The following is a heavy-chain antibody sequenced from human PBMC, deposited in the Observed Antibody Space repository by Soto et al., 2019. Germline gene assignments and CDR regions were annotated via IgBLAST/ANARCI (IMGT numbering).Heavy chain of an antibody. CDR2: IYPGDSDT. Sequence: RGESLKISCKGSGYSFTSYWIGWVRQMPGKGLEWMGIIYPGDSDTRYSPSSQGQVTISADKSISTAYLQWSSLKASDTAMYYCARPRVSSSSRPDAFDIWGQGTMVTVSS. CDR3: ARPRVSSSSRPDAFDI. J-gene: IGHJ3*02. V-gene: IGHV5-51*01. D-gene: IGHD6-6*01. CDR1: GYSFTSYW.